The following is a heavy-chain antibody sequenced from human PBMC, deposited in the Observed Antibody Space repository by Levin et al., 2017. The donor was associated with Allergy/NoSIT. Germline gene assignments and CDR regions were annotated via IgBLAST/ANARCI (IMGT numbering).Heavy chain of an antibody. CDR2: ISGSGHTI. J-gene: IGHJ4*02. D-gene: IGHD3-22*01. CDR3: ASPSSPYYDSSGYRY. V-gene: IGHV3-11*01. CDR1: GFTFSDYY. Sequence: GGSLRLSCAASGFTFSDYYMSWIRQAPGKGLEWVSYISGSGHTIYYADSVKGRLTISRDNAKNSLYLQMNSLRAEDTAVYYCASPSSPYYDSSGYRYWGQGTLVTVSS.